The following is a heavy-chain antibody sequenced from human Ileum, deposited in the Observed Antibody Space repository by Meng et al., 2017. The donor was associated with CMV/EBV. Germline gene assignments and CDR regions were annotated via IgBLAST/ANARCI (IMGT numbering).Heavy chain of an antibody. D-gene: IGHD1-1*01. J-gene: IGHJ4*02. CDR1: GGYISNYY. CDR3: ARDTGTTGTGSLFDY. Sequence: QVQLQEAGPGLVKPSETLSLTCTVSGGYISNYYWNWMRQPDGKGLEWIGRIYTSGSTNYNPSLKSRVTISIDTSKNQFSLKLTSVTAADTAVYYCARDTGTTGTGSLFDYWGQGTLVTVSS. V-gene: IGHV4-4*07. CDR2: IYTSGST.